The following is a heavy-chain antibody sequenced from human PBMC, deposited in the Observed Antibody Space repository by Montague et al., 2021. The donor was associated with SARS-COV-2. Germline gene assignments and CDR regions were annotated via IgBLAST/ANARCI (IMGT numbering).Heavy chain of an antibody. D-gene: IGHD3-3*01. V-gene: IGHV4-31*03. J-gene: IGHJ2*01. CDR1: GGSISSGGYY. CDR3: ARPSAPSITIFGVSNTYWYSDL. Sequence: TLSLTCTVSGGSISSGGYYWSWIRQHPGKGLEWIGYIYYSGSTYYNPSLKSRVTISVDTSKNQFSLKLSSVTAADTAVYYCARPSAPSITIFGVSNTYWYSDLWGRGTLVTVSS. CDR2: IYYSGST.